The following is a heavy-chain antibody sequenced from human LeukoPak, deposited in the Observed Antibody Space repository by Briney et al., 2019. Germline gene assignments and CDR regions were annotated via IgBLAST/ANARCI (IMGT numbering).Heavy chain of an antibody. CDR3: ARSAYCSGGSCYGESDY. Sequence: SVKVSCKASGGTFSSYAISWVRQAPGQGLEWMGGIIPIFGTANYAQKFQGRVTITADESTSTAYMELSSLRSEDTAVYYCARSAYCSGGSCYGESDYWGQGTLVTVSS. CDR1: GGTFSSYA. D-gene: IGHD2-15*01. CDR2: IIPIFGTA. V-gene: IGHV1-69*13. J-gene: IGHJ4*02.